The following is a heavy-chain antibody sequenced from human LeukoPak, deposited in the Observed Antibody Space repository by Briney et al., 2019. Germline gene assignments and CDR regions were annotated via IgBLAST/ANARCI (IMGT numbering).Heavy chain of an antibody. CDR1: GASFSGYF. CDR3: ARVLRFLEWLPPDGMDV. D-gene: IGHD3-3*01. J-gene: IGHJ6*02. CDR2: INHSGST. V-gene: IGHV4-34*01. Sequence: SEPLSLTCAAYGASFSGYFWSWIRQPPGKGLEWIGVINHSGSTNYNPSLKSRVTISVDTSKNQFSLKLSSVTAADTAVYYCARVLRFLEWLPPDGMDVWGQGTTVTVSS.